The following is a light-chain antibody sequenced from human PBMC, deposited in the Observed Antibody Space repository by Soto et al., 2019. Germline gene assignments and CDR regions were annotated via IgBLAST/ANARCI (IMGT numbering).Light chain of an antibody. V-gene: IGKV1-39*01. J-gene: IGKJ2*01. CDR3: QQSYSTPNT. CDR2: AAS. Sequence: DIQMTQSPSSLSASVGDRVTITCRASQSISSNLNWYQQKPGKAPKLLIYAASSLQSGVPSRFSGNGSGTDFSLTISSLQPEDFATYYCQQSYSTPNTFGQGTKPEIK. CDR1: QSISSN.